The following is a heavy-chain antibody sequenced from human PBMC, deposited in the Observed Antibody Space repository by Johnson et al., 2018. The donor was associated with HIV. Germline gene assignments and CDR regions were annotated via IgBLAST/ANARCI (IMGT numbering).Heavy chain of an antibody. V-gene: IGHV3-30*02. J-gene: IGHJ3*02. D-gene: IGHD3-22*01. Sequence: QVQLVESGGGVVQPGGSLRLSCAASGFTFSSYGMHWVRQAPGKGLEWVAFIRYDGSNKYYADSVKGRFTISRDNSKNTLYLQMNSLRAEDTAVYYCAKERAKGTVILVVILDAFDIWGQGTMVTVSS. CDR2: IRYDGSNK. CDR1: GFTFSSYG. CDR3: AKERAKGTVILVVILDAFDI.